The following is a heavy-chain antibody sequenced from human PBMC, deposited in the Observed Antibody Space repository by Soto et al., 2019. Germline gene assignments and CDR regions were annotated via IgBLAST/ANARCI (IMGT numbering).Heavy chain of an antibody. Sequence: PPETLSLTPAVYGRSFSGYYWSRTRQPPGKGLEWLGEFNHSGSTNYNRSLSSLVTISGDTSKNQFSLKLSSVTAADTAVYYCARGSRMYFYDSSGYYYYDGMDVWGQGTTVTVSS. D-gene: IGHD3-22*01. CDR1: GRSFSGYY. J-gene: IGHJ6*02. V-gene: IGHV4-34*01. CDR3: ARGSRMYFYDSSGYYYYDGMDV. CDR2: FNHSGST.